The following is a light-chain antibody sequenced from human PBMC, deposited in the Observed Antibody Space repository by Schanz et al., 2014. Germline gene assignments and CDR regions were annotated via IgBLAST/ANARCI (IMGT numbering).Light chain of an antibody. CDR1: QSISSN. CDR3: QQSYSTPYMYT. J-gene: IGKJ2*01. V-gene: IGKV1-39*01. Sequence: DIQMTQSPSSLSASVGDRVTITCRASQSISSNLNWYQQKPGKAPKVLMYAASSFQSGVPSRFSGSGSGTDFTLTISSLQPEDFATYYCQQSYSTPYMYTFGQGTKLEIK. CDR2: AAS.